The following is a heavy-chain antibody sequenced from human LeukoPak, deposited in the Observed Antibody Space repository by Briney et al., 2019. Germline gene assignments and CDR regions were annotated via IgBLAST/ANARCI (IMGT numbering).Heavy chain of an antibody. CDR1: GFAFSSDA. D-gene: IGHD3-9*01. V-gene: IGHV3-23*01. J-gene: IGHJ4*02. CDR2: ISGSGDNT. CDR3: AKGDDILTGYLSYFDY. Sequence: TGGSLRLSCAASGFAFSSDAMSWVRQAPGKGLEWVSGISGSGDNTYYADSVKGRFTISRDNSKNTLYLQMNSLRAEDTAVYYCAKGDDILTGYLSYFDYWGQGTLVTVSS.